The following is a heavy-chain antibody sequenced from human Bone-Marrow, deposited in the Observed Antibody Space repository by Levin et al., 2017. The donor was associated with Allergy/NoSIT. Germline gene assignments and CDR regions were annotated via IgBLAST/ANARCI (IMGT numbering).Heavy chain of an antibody. V-gene: IGHV3-23*01. CDR1: GFTFSSYA. CDR2: ISGSGGST. J-gene: IGHJ4*02. D-gene: IGHD2-15*01. Sequence: GESLKISCAASGFTFSSYAMSWVRQAPGKGLEWVSAISGSGGSTYYADSVKGRFTISRDNSKNTLYLQMNSLRAEDTAVYYCAKDPNIVVVVAANQGTQDYWGQGTLVTVSS. CDR3: AKDPNIVVVVAANQGTQDY.